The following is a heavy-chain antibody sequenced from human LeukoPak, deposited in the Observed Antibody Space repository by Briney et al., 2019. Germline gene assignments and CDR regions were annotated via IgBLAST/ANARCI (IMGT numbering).Heavy chain of an antibody. V-gene: IGHV4-39*07. D-gene: IGHD4-17*01. J-gene: IGHJ4*02. Sequence: SETLSLTCTVSGGSISSSSYYWGWIRQPPGKGLEWIGEINHSGSTNYNPSLKSRVTISVDTSKNQFSLKLSSVTAADTAVYYCAAIYGDPDYWGQGTLVTVSS. CDR2: INHSGST. CDR1: GGSISSSSYY. CDR3: AAIYGDPDY.